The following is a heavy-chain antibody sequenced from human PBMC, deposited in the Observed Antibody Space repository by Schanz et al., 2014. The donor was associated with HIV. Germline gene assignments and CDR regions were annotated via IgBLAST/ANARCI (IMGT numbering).Heavy chain of an antibody. CDR3: ARSLSVGGWEFGV. Sequence: EVHLGESGGGLVQPGRSLRLSCAASGFTFDDYAMHWVRQVPGKGLEWVSGITWNSITIDYADSVKGRFTISRDNAKNSLYLQMNSLRPEDTAVFYCARSLSVGGWEFGVWGQGTTVTVSS. D-gene: IGHD6-19*01. CDR1: GFTFDDYA. J-gene: IGHJ6*02. CDR2: ITWNSITI. V-gene: IGHV3-9*01.